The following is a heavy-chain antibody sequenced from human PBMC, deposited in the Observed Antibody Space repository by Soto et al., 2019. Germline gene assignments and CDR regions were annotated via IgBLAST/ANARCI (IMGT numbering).Heavy chain of an antibody. Sequence: GASAKASCKASGYTFTSYGISWVRQAPGQGLEWMGWISAYNGNTNYAQKLQGRVTMTTDTSTSTAYMELRSLRSDDTAVYYCARDPHYDILTGYYKGFDYWGQGTLVTVSS. CDR3: ARDPHYDILTGYYKGFDY. CDR1: GYTFTSYG. CDR2: ISAYNGNT. V-gene: IGHV1-18*01. J-gene: IGHJ4*02. D-gene: IGHD3-9*01.